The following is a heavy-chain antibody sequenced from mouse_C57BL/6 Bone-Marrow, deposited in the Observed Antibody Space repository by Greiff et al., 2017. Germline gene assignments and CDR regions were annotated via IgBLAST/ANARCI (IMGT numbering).Heavy chain of an antibody. CDR1: GYAFSSSW. J-gene: IGHJ3*01. CDR3: ARGDGYRY. V-gene: IGHV1-82*01. D-gene: IGHD2-3*01. CDR2: IYPGDGDT. Sequence: VQLQQSGPELVKPGASVKISCKASGYAFSSSWMNWVKQRPGKGLEWIGRIYPGDGDTNYNGKFKGKATLTADKSSSTAYMQLSSLTSEDSAVYFCARGDGYRYWGQGTLVTVSA.